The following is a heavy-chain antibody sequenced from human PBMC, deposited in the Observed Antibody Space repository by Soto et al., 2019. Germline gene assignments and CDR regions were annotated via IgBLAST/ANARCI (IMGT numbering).Heavy chain of an antibody. CDR3: ARWPKLEPRFDY. CDR2: IYYSGST. D-gene: IGHD1-1*01. Sequence: QVQLQESGPGLVKPSQTLSLTCTVSGGSISSGGYYWSWIRQHPGKGPEWIGYIYYSGSTYYHPSLKSRVTISVDTSKNQFSLKLSSVTAADTAVYYRARWPKLEPRFDYWGQGTLVTVSS. V-gene: IGHV4-31*03. J-gene: IGHJ4*02. CDR1: GGSISSGGYY.